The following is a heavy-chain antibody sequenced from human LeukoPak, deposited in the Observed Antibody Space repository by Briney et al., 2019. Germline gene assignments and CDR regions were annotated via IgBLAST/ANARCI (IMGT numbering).Heavy chain of an antibody. CDR1: GGAFSSYA. V-gene: IGHV1-69*04. D-gene: IGHD2-2*03. CDR3: ARGPVDIVVVPADFDYGDYDYFDY. CDR2: IIPILGIA. Sequence: ASVKVSCKASGGAFSSYAISWVRQAPGQGLEWMGRIIPILGIANYAQKFQGRVTITADKSTSTAYMELSSLRSEDTAVYYCARGPVDIVVVPADFDYGDYDYFDYWGQGTLVTVSS. J-gene: IGHJ4*02.